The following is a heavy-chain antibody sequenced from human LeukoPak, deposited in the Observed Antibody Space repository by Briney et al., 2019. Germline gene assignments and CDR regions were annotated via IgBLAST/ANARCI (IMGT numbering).Heavy chain of an antibody. Sequence: GGSLRLSCTVSGFTVSSNSMSWVRQAPGKGLEWVSFIYTTGNTHNSDSVKGRFTISRDNSQNTLYLQMNSLRAEDTAVYYCAKGQISRSDRFDYWGQGTLVTVSS. CDR2: IYTTGNT. D-gene: IGHD3-3*02. CDR1: GFTVSSNS. V-gene: IGHV3-53*01. CDR3: AKGQISRSDRFDY. J-gene: IGHJ4*02.